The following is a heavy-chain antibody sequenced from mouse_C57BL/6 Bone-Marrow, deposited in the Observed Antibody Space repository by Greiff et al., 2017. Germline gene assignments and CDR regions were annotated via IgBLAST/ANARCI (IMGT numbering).Heavy chain of an antibody. CDR3: ARGTTVVGGLDY. J-gene: IGHJ2*01. D-gene: IGHD1-1*01. CDR1: GYAFSSSW. V-gene: IGHV1-82*01. CDR2: IYPGDGDT. Sequence: VQLQQSGPELVKPGASVKISCKASGYAFSSSWMNWVKQRPGKGLEWIGRIYPGDGDTNYNGKFKGKATLTADKSSSTAYMQLSSLTSEDSAVYFCARGTTVVGGLDYWGQGTTLTVSS.